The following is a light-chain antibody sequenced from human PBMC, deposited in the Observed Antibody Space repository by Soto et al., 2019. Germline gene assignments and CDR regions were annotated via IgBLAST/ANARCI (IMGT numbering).Light chain of an antibody. V-gene: IGKV3-20*01. CDR1: QNFGSSY. CDR3: QRYNNWPLT. J-gene: IGKJ4*01. CDR2: GAS. Sequence: EFVLTQSPDTVSLSPGERATLSCRASQNFGSSYLAWYQQKRGQAPRFLIYGASSRATGIPDRFSGSGSGTTFTLTINGLQSEDFAVYYCQRYNNWPLTFGGGTKVDIK.